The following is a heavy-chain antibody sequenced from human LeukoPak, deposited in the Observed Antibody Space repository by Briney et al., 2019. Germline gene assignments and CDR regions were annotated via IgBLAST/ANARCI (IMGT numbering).Heavy chain of an antibody. Sequence: ASVRVSFKASDYTFTNYYMYWVRQAPGQGLEWLGLINPNDGRTTNVQNCQGRVTMTRVTSTSTVYLEVSSLSSGGTAGCYCARDLSKRVTPISHGIDVWGQGTMVTVSS. J-gene: IGHJ3*01. CDR1: DYTFTNYY. D-gene: IGHD4-23*01. V-gene: IGHV1-46*01. CDR3: ARDLSKRVTPISHGIDV. CDR2: INPNDGRT.